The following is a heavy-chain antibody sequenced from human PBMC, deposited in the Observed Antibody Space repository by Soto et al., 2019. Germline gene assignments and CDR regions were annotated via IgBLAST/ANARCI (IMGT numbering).Heavy chain of an antibody. D-gene: IGHD6-13*01. CDR1: GYSFTSYW. J-gene: IGHJ4*02. CDR3: ARLQDHTTAGTLFMDY. CDR2: IYPGDSDT. Sequence: PGESLKISCKGSGYSFTSYWIGWVRQMPGKGLEWMGIIYPGDSDTRYSPSFQGQVTISADKSISTAYLQWSSLKASDTAMYYCARLQDHTTAGTLFMDYWGQGTLVTVSS. V-gene: IGHV5-51*01.